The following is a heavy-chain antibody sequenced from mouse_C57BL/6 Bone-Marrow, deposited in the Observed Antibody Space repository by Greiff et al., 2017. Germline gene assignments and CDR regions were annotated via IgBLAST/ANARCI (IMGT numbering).Heavy chain of an antibody. J-gene: IGHJ2*01. V-gene: IGHV1-54*01. D-gene: IGHD3-2*02. CDR2: INPGSGGT. CDR3: ARTAQATHYFDY. CDR1: GYAFTNYL. Sequence: QVQLQQSGAELVRPGTSVKVSCKASGYAFTNYLIEWVKQRPGQGLEWIGVINPGSGGTNYNEKFKGKATLTADKSSSTAYMQLSSLTSEDSAVYFCARTAQATHYFDYWGQGTTLTVSS.